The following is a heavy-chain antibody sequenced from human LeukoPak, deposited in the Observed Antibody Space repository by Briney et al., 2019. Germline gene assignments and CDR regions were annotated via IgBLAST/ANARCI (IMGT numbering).Heavy chain of an antibody. CDR2: ISSSASTI. D-gene: IGHD5-18*01. J-gene: IGHJ2*01. Sequence: GGSLRLSCAASGFTFSTYEMSWVRQAPGKGLEWVSYISSSASTIHYADSVQGRFTISRDNAKNSLYLQINRLRAEDTAFYYCARGSGRSSWIRRYWYFDLWGRGTLVSVSS. CDR3: ARGSGRSSWIRRYWYFDL. V-gene: IGHV3-48*03. CDR1: GFTFSTYE.